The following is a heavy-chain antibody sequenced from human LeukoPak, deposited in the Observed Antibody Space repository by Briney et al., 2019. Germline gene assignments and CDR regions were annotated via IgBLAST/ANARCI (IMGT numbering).Heavy chain of an antibody. CDR1: GYSFTSYG. CDR3: ARGNSGSYYDFDY. J-gene: IGHJ4*02. Sequence: ASVKVSCKASGYSFTSYGISWVRQAPGQGLEWMGWISAYNGNANYAQTLQGRVTMTTDTSTSTAYMELRSLRSDDTAGYYFARGNSGSYYDFDYWGQGTLVTVSS. D-gene: IGHD1-26*01. V-gene: IGHV1-18*01. CDR2: ISAYNGNA.